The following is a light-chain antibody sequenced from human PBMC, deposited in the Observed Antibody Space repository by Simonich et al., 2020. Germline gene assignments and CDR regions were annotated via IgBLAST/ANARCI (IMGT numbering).Light chain of an antibody. V-gene: IGLV2-14*03. CDR2: DGS. Sequence: QAALTQPASVSGSPGQSITLSCTGTTSYVGGYNYVSWYQQNPGKAPKLMIYDGSNRPAGVSNRSFGSKSGNTASLTTSGLQAEDEADYYCSSYTSSSTLVVFGGGTKLTVL. CDR1: TSYVGGYNY. CDR3: SSYTSSSTLVV. J-gene: IGLJ2*01.